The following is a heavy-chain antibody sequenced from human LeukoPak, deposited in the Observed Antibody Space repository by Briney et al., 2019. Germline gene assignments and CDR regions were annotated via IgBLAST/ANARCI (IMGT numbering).Heavy chain of an antibody. Sequence: GGSLRLSCRASGFLFSDAWMSWFRQAPGKGLEWVGRIKSRTDRGTTDYAASVQVRFTISRDDSKDTLYLQMNGLKTEDTAVYYCSTDRRFLEWHFNWGVFNYWGQGSLVTVSS. D-gene: IGHD3-3*01. J-gene: IGHJ4*02. V-gene: IGHV3-15*01. CDR2: IKSRTDRGTT. CDR3: STDRRFLEWHFNWGVFNY. CDR1: GFLFSDAW.